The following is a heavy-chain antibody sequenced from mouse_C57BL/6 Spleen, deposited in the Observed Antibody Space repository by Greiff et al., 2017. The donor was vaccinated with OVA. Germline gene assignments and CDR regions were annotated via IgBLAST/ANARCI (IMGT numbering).Heavy chain of an antibody. V-gene: IGHV1-82*01. CDR3: AGELRLRFDY. D-gene: IGHD3-2*02. Sequence: QVQLQQSGPELVKPGASVKISCKASGYAFSSSWMNWVKQRPGKGLEWIGRIYPGDGDTNYNGKFKGKATLTADKSSSTAYMQLSSLTSEDSAVYFCAGELRLRFDYWGQGTTLTVSS. J-gene: IGHJ2*01. CDR1: GYAFSSSW. CDR2: IYPGDGDT.